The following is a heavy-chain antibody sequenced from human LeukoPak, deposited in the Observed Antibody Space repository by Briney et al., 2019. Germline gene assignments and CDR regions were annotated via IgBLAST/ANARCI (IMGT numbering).Heavy chain of an antibody. CDR3: ARELLWFGENVGSL. J-gene: IGHJ4*02. D-gene: IGHD3-10*01. CDR1: EFTVSSNY. CDR2: ISSSGSTI. V-gene: IGHV3-11*01. Sequence: GGSLRLSCAASEFTVSSNYMTWVRQAPGKGLEWVSYISSSGSTIYYADSVKGRFTISRDNAKNSLYLQMNSLRAEDTAVYYCARELLWFGENVGSLWGQGTLVTVSS.